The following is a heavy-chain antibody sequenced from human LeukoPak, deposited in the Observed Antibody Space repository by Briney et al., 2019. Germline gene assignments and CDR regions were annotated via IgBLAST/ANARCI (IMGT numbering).Heavy chain of an antibody. V-gene: IGHV4-4*07. CDR3: ARAHSGLYLDS. CDR2: IRTNGYT. J-gene: IGHJ4*02. D-gene: IGHD2-15*01. Sequence: EPSETLSLTCTVSGEPLGTFYWSWIRQPAGQGLEYIGRIRTNGYTNYKPSLNSRVTMSVDSSKNQFSLTLRSVTATDTAIYYCARAHSGLYLDSWGQGTLVTVSS. CDR1: GEPLGTFY.